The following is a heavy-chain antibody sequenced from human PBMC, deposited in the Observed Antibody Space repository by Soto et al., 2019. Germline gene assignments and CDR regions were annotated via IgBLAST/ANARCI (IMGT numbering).Heavy chain of an antibody. CDR3: AQDGGWSLGVARLFAY. CDR1: GSTFSSDD. Sequence: EVHLLESGGGLVQPGGSLRLSCVGSGSTFSSDDMSWVRQAPGRGLEWVSGISDSGGSTYYADSVKGRFTISRDNAKNTRYLKVKVLRVVDTPPYYCAQDGGWSLGVARLFAYGGPGPQFTVSS. V-gene: IGHV3-23*01. J-gene: IGHJ4*02. D-gene: IGHD6-19*01. CDR2: ISDSGGST.